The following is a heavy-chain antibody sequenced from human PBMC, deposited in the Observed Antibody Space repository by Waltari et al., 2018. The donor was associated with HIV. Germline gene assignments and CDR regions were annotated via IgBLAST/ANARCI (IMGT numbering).Heavy chain of an antibody. CDR1: GFPLINFD. CDR3: VRGGAAWSAGGFQVAQPGP. D-gene: IGHD2-15*01. J-gene: IGHJ5*02. Sequence: DVQLVESGGGLVQPGGSLGLSCAASGFPLINFDSYWVRQGPGAGLGWVSYISATGHNIYYADSVQGRFTISRDNVRNILHLRIDDLRVDDTATYYCVRGGAAWSAGGFQVAQPGPWGQGALVTVSS. V-gene: IGHV3-48*03. CDR2: ISATGHNI.